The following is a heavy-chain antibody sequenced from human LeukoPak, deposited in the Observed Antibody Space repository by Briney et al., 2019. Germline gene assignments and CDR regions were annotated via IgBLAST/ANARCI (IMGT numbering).Heavy chain of an antibody. Sequence: GGSLRLSCAVSGFTFSGYGMHWVRQAPGKGLEWVAVISYDGSIKYYADSVKGRFTISRDNSKNTLYLQMNSLRAEDTAVYYCAKDGWYCSSTSCNYYFDYWGQGTLVTVSS. CDR3: AKDGWYCSSTSCNYYFDY. CDR1: GFTFSGYG. CDR2: ISYDGSIK. V-gene: IGHV3-30*18. D-gene: IGHD2-2*01. J-gene: IGHJ4*02.